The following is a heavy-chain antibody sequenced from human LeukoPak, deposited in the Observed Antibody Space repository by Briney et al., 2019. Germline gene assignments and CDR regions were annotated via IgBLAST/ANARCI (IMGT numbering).Heavy chain of an antibody. D-gene: IGHD2/OR15-2a*01. V-gene: IGHV3-15*01. J-gene: IGHJ4*02. CDR2: IKSNVDGGTA. CDR3: TSDPRMQGGVDY. Sequence: PGGSLRLPCAVSGLYFPELWMSWVRLSPEKGLEWVGRIKSNVDGGTADYMTSVKGRFTISRDDSKYTLYLQLSSLKTEDTGIYYCTSDPRMQGGVDYWGRGTLVTVSS. CDR1: GLYFPELW.